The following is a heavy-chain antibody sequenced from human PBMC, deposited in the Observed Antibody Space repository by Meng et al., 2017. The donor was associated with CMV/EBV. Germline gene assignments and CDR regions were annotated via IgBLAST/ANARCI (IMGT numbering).Heavy chain of an antibody. J-gene: IGHJ3*02. CDR2: ISYDGSNK. D-gene: IGHD2-21*01. CDR3: ARERLLRWGGAFDI. Sequence: GESLKISCAASGFTFSSYAMHWARQAPGKGLEWVAVISYDGSNKYYADSVKGRFTISRDNSKNTLYLQMNSLRAEDTAVYYCARERLLRWGGAFDIWGQGTMVTVSS. V-gene: IGHV3-30-3*01. CDR1: GFTFSSYA.